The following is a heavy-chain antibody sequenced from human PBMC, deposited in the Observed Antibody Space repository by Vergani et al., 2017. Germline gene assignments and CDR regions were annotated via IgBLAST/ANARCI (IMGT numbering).Heavy chain of an antibody. CDR3: ARGRYFDWLLPLDY. CDR2: IYTSGST. Sequence: QVQLQESGPGLVKPSQTLSLTCTVSGGSISSVSYYWSWIRQPAGKGLEWIGRIYTSGSTNYNPSLKSRVTISVDTSKNQFSLKLSSVTAADTAVYYCARGRYFDWLLPLDYWGQGTLVTVSS. D-gene: IGHD3-9*01. V-gene: IGHV4-61*02. CDR1: GGSISSVSYY. J-gene: IGHJ4*02.